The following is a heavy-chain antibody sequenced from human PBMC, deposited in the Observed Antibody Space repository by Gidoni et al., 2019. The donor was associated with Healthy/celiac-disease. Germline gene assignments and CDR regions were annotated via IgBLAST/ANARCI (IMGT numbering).Heavy chain of an antibody. V-gene: IGHV3-30-3*01. CDR2: ISYDGSNK. CDR1: GFTFSSYA. J-gene: IGHJ4*02. Sequence: QVQLVESGGGVVQPGRSLRLSCAASGFTFSSYAMHWVRQAPGKGLEWVAVISYDGSNKYYADSVKGRFTISRDNSKNTLYLQMNSLRAEDTAVYYCARDPAPYYDFWSGYSYYFDYWGQGTLVTVSS. CDR3: ARDPAPYYDFWSGYSYYFDY. D-gene: IGHD3-3*01.